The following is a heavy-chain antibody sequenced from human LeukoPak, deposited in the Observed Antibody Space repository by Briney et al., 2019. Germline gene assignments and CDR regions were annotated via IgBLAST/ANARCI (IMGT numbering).Heavy chain of an antibody. Sequence: GGSLRLSCAAPGITVSSNYMSWVRQAPGKGLECVSVIYGGGRTYYADSVKGRFTISRDNSNNTLYLQMNSLRAEDTGLYYCARVSDSGSQNPYYFDYWGQGTLVTVSS. J-gene: IGHJ4*02. CDR2: IYGGGRT. V-gene: IGHV3-66*01. CDR1: GITVSSNY. D-gene: IGHD3-22*01. CDR3: ARVSDSGSQNPYYFDY.